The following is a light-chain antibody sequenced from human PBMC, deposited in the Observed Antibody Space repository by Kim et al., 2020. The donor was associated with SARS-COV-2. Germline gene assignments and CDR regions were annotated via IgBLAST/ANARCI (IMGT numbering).Light chain of an antibody. CDR1: QSVSSY. J-gene: IGKJ4*01. CDR2: DAS. V-gene: IGKV3-11*01. CDR3: QQRRSWPLT. Sequence: LSPGERATLSCRTSQSVSSYLAWYQQKPGQAPRLLIFDASNSATSIPARLSGSGSETDFTLTISSLEPEDFAVYYCQQRRSWPLTFGGGTKVDIK.